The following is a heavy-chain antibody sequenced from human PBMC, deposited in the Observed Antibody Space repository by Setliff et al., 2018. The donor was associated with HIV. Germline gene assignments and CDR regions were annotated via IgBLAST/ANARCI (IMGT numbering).Heavy chain of an antibody. Sequence: SETLSLTCDVYGGSFSGHYWSWIRQSPEKGLEWIGEINGSGSANYNPSLKSRFSISVDISNNHFSLKVKSVTAADTAVYYCARSSSTWYTAGFDYWGQGALVTVSS. D-gene: IGHD6-13*01. V-gene: IGHV4-34*10. CDR3: ARSSSTWYTAGFDY. J-gene: IGHJ4*02. CDR1: GGSFSGHY. CDR2: INGSGSA.